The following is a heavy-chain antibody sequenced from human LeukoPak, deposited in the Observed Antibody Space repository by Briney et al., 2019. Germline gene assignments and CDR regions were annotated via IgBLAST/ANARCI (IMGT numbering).Heavy chain of an antibody. D-gene: IGHD6-13*01. CDR1: GFTFDDFA. J-gene: IGHJ6*02. Sequence: GWSLRLSCAASGFTFDDFAMHWVRQGPGKGLEWVSLISGDGNRINYADSFKGRFTISRDNSKNSLYLQMNSLRTEDTALYYCAKAIEPRAAARPYDMDGRGQGTTVT. CDR3: AKAIEPRAAARPYDMDG. V-gene: IGHV3-43*02. CDR2: ISGDGNRI.